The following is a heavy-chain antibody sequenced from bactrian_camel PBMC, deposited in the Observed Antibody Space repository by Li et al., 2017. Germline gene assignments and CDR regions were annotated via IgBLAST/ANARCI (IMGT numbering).Heavy chain of an antibody. D-gene: IGHD3*01. V-gene: IGHV3S42*01. Sequence: VQLVESGGGSVQVGGSLNLSCVATPGYSYSTYCMAWFRQGPGKEREGVAFIDKLDSRRGYADSVKGRFTISRDNAKVTLYLQMNSLKIEDTAVYYCALGSSRQATMTARGKGTQVTVS. J-gene: IGHJ4*01. CDR2: IDKLDSRR. CDR1: GYSYSTYC.